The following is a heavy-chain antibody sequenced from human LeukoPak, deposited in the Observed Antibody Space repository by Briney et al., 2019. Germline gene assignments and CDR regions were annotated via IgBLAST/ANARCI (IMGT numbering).Heavy chain of an antibody. Sequence: ASVKVSCKASGYTFTNYDVNWVRQATGQGLEWMGWMNPDNGNTGYAQKFQGRVTITRNTSISTAYMELSSLRSEDTAVYYCARLAIRAIDYGNPEFDPWGQGTLVTVSS. V-gene: IGHV1-8*03. CDR1: GYTFTNYD. J-gene: IGHJ5*02. CDR3: ARLAIRAIDYGNPEFDP. D-gene: IGHD4-17*01. CDR2: MNPDNGNT.